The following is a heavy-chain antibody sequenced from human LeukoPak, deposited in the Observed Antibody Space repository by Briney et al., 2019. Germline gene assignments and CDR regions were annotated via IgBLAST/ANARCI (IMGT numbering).Heavy chain of an antibody. CDR3: ARQTDNTIVEGYFDY. V-gene: IGHV3-21*01. J-gene: IGHJ4*02. Sequence: GGTLRLSCAASGFTFSSYSMNWVCHAPGPGLEWVSSISRSSSYIYYADSAKGRFTISRDNAKNSLYLQMKSLRDEDTAVYYCARQTDNTIVEGYFDYWGQGTLVTVSS. CDR1: GFTFSSYS. D-gene: IGHD3-9*01. CDR2: ISRSSSYI.